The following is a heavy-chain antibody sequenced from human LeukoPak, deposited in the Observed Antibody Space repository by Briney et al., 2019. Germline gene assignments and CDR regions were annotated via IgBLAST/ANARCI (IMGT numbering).Heavy chain of an antibody. V-gene: IGHV4-4*07. CDR2: IVPSGST. D-gene: IGHD6-13*01. CDR3: AKEGAAPGPDFDY. Sequence: SETLSLTCTVSGASIRSYYWSWIRRPAGKGLEWIGRIVPSGSTNYNPSLKSRVTMSVDTSKNQSSLRLNSVTAADTAVYYCAKEGAAPGPDFDYWGQGTLVIVSS. CDR1: GASIRSYY. J-gene: IGHJ4*02.